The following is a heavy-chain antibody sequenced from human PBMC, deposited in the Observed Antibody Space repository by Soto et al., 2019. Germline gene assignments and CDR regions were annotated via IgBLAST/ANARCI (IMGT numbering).Heavy chain of an antibody. J-gene: IGHJ4*02. D-gene: IGHD6-19*01. CDR3: ARAQVVAGTGGYY. CDR1: GFPFTSYW. Sequence: PGGSLRLSCAASGFPFTSYWMHWVRQAPGKGLVWVSRINSDGSSTSYAYSVKGRFTISRDNAKNTLYLQMNSLRAEDTAVYYCARAQVVAGTGGYYWGQGALVTVYS. V-gene: IGHV3-74*01. CDR2: INSDGSST.